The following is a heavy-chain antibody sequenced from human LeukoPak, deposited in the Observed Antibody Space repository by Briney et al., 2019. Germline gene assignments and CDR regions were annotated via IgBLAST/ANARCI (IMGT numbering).Heavy chain of an antibody. D-gene: IGHD6-13*01. Sequence: GRSLRLSCAASGFTFSSYGMHWVRQAPGKGLEWVAVISYDGSNKYYADSVKGRFTISRDNSKNTLYLQMNSLRAEDTAVYYCAKEADYYFDYWGQGTLVTVSS. CDR3: AKEADYYFDY. J-gene: IGHJ4*02. CDR2: ISYDGSNK. CDR1: GFTFSSYG. V-gene: IGHV3-30*18.